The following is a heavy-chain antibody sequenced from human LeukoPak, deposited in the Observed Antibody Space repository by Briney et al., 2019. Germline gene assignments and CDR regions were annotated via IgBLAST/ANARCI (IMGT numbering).Heavy chain of an antibody. CDR2: ISGSGGST. J-gene: IGHJ4*02. Sequence: GGSLRLSCAASGFTFSSYAMSWVRQAPGKGLEWVSAISGSGGSTYYADSVKGRFTISRDNSKNTLYLQMNSLRAEDTAVYYCAKAREGRSPRYISGWAPFDYWGQGTLVTVSS. D-gene: IGHD6-19*01. V-gene: IGHV3-23*01. CDR3: AKAREGRSPRYISGWAPFDY. CDR1: GFTFSSYA.